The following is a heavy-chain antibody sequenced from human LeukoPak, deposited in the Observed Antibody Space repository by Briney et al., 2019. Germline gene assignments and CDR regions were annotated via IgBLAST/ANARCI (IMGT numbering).Heavy chain of an antibody. CDR3: AKEGGAYHSSGWYDGVHFDY. V-gene: IGHV3-33*06. Sequence: PGGSLRLSCAASGFTFSSYGMHWVRQAPGKGLEWVAVIWYDGSNKYYADSVKGRFTISRDNSKNTLYLQMNSLRAEDTAVYYCAKEGGAYHSSGWYDGVHFDYWGQGTLVTVSS. J-gene: IGHJ4*02. CDR2: IWYDGSNK. CDR1: GFTFSSYG. D-gene: IGHD6-19*01.